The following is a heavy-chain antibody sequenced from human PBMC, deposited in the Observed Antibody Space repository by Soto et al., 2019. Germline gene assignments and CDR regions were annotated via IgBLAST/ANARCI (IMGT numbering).Heavy chain of an antibody. CDR2: INPNGGST. Sequence: QVQLVQSGAEVKKPGASVKISCEASGYSFTSQYVHWVRQAPGQGLEWMGIINPNGGSTTYAQKSQGRGTTTRGTSTSTVYRGLGSLTSEDPAVYYCARDQWLRPGGGGTEPLDIWGQGTMVTVAS. V-gene: IGHV1-46*03. J-gene: IGHJ3*02. CDR1: GYSFTSQY. D-gene: IGHD5-12*01. CDR3: ARDQWLRPGGGGTEPLDI.